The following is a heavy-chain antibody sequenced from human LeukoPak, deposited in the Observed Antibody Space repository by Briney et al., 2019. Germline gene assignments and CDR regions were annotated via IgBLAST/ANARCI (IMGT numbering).Heavy chain of an antibody. J-gene: IGHJ4*02. CDR1: GGSFSGYY. V-gene: IGHV4-34*01. D-gene: IGHD1-26*01. Sequence: PSETLSLTCAVYGGSFSGYYWSWIRQPPGKGLEWIGEINHSGSTNYNPSLKSRVTISVDTSKNQFSLKLSSVTAADTAVYYCARYRGRVGAALYWGQGTLVTVSS. CDR2: INHSGST. CDR3: ARYRGRVGAALY.